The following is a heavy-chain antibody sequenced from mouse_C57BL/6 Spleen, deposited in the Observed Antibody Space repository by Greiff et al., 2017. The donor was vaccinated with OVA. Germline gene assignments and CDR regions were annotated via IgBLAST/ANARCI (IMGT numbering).Heavy chain of an antibody. V-gene: IGHV1-82*01. D-gene: IGHD3-2*02. CDR1: GYAFSSSW. J-gene: IGHJ2*01. CDR3: ARGGWALFDY. Sequence: QVQLQQSGPELVKPGASVKISCKASGYAFSSSWMNWVKQRPGKGLEWIGRIYPGDGDTNYNGKFKGKATLTADKSSSTAYMQLSSLTSEDSAVYCCARGGWALFDYWGQGTTLTVSS. CDR2: IYPGDGDT.